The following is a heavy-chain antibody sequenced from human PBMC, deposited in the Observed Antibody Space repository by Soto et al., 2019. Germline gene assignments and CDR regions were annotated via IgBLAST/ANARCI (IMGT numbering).Heavy chain of an antibody. CDR2: INHSGST. J-gene: IGHJ4*02. Sequence: SETLSLTCAVYGGSFSGYYWSWIRQPPGKGLEWIGEINHSGSTNYNPSLKSRVTISVDTSKNQFSLKLSSVTAADTAVYYCARGPDCSSTSCYPFDYWGQGTLVTVSS. CDR3: ARGPDCSSTSCYPFDY. D-gene: IGHD2-2*01. CDR1: GGSFSGYY. V-gene: IGHV4-34*01.